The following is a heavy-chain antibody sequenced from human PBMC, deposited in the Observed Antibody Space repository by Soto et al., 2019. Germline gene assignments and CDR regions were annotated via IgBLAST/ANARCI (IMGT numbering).Heavy chain of an antibody. CDR2: IYYKGGT. Sequence: SETLSLTSTVSCGSISHGGYYWSWIRQHPGKGLEWVWDIYYKGGTYYHPSLKSRVTITVDTSKNQFPLKPSSVTAAAPALDYCAREFPLPYSSRHPFAPWGQGTLVPASS. J-gene: IGHJ5*02. V-gene: IGHV4-31*10. D-gene: IGHD6-13*01. CDR3: AREFPLPYSSRHPFAP. CDR1: CGSISHGGYY.